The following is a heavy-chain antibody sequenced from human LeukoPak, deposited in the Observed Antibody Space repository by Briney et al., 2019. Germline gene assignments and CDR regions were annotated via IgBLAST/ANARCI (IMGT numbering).Heavy chain of an antibody. CDR1: GGSISSYY. V-gene: IGHV4-59*08. CDR2: IYYSGST. CDR3: ARVGITMIVELDY. D-gene: IGHD3-22*01. Sequence: SETLSLTCTVSGGSISSYYWSWIRQPPGKGLEWIGYIYYSGSTYYNPSLKSRVTISVDTSKNQFSLKLSSVTAADTAVYYCARVGITMIVELDYWGQGTLVTVSS. J-gene: IGHJ4*02.